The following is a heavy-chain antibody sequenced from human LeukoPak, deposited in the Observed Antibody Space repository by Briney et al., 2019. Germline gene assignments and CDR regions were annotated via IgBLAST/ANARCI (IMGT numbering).Heavy chain of an antibody. CDR2: IYSGGST. Sequence: HPGGSLRLSCAASGFTVSSNYMSWVRQAPGKGLEWVSVIYSGGSTYYADSVKGRFTISRDNSKNTLYLQMNSLRAEDTAVYYCATLGYSSSWSFDYWGQGTLVTVSS. CDR3: ATLGYSSSWSFDY. V-gene: IGHV3-53*01. J-gene: IGHJ4*02. CDR1: GFTVSSNY. D-gene: IGHD6-13*01.